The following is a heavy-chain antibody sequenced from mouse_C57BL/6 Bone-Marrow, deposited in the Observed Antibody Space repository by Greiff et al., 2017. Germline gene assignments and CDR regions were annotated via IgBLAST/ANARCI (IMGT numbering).Heavy chain of an antibody. D-gene: IGHD1-1*01. CDR1: GFSLSTFGMG. J-gene: IGHJ4*01. Sequence: QVTLKECGPGILQPSQTLSLTCSFSGFSLSTFGMGVGWIRQPSGKGLEWLAHIWWDDDKYYNPALKSRLTISKDTSKNQVFLKIANVDTADTATYYCARILYYYGTSYAMDYWGQGTSVTVSS. CDR2: IWWDDDK. CDR3: ARILYYYGTSYAMDY. V-gene: IGHV8-8*01.